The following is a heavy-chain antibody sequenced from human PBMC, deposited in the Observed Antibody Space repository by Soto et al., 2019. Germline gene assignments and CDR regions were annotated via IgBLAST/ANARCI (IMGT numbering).Heavy chain of an antibody. CDR1: GFICTSYD. CDR3: AKATATGGGAFDI. V-gene: IGHV3-23*01. D-gene: IGHD2-8*02. CDR2: ILVSDST. J-gene: IGHJ3*02. Sequence: EVQMLESGGGLVQPGGSLRLSCAASGFICTSYDMSWVRQTPGKGLEWVSTILVSDSTHYEDSVRGRFTISRDRSKNTVYLQMNSLTAGDTAVYYCAKATATGGGAFDICGQGTMVPVSS.